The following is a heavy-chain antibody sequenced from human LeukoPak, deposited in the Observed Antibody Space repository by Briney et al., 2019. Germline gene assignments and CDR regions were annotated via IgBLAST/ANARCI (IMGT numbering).Heavy chain of an antibody. CDR3: ARDLRRRVTAIGYGPREYYYYMDV. CDR2: IYHSGST. V-gene: IGHV4-38-2*02. D-gene: IGHD2-21*02. J-gene: IGHJ6*03. Sequence: PSETLSLTCTVSGYYISSGYYWGWIRQPPGKGLEWIGSIYHSGSTYYNPSLKSRVTISVDTSKNQFSLKLSSVTAADTAVYYCARDLRRRVTAIGYGPREYYYYMDVWGKGTTVTISS. CDR1: GYYISSGYY.